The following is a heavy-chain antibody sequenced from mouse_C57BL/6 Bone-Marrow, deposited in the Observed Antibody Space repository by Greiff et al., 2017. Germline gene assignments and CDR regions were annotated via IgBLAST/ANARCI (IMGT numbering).Heavy chain of an antibody. CDR1: GYTFTSYW. CDR3: ARSGSLKFITTLVASDLDY. J-gene: IGHJ2*01. V-gene: IGHV1-50*01. D-gene: IGHD1-1*01. CDR2: IDPSDSYT. Sequence: QVQLQQPGAELVKPGASVKLSCKASGYTFTSYWMQWVKQRPGQGLEWIGEIDPSDSYTNYNQKFKGKATLTVDTSSSAAYMQLSSLTSEDSAVYYCARSGSLKFITTLVASDLDYWGQGTTLTVSS.